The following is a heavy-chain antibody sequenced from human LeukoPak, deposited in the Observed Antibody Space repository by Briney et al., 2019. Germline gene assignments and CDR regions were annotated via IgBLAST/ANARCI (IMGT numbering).Heavy chain of an antibody. CDR1: GFTFSSYE. Sequence: PGGSLRLSCAASGFTFSSYEMNWVRQAPGKGLEWVSYISSSGSTIYYADSVKGRFTISRDNAKNSLYLQMNSLRAEDTALYHCARDRRPLAIVAAYDIWGQGTMVTVSS. J-gene: IGHJ3*02. D-gene: IGHD6-25*01. CDR3: ARDRRPLAIVAAYDI. V-gene: IGHV3-48*03. CDR2: ISSSGSTI.